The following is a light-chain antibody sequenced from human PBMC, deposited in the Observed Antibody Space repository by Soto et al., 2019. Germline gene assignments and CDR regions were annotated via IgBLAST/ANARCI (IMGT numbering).Light chain of an antibody. CDR2: TAS. V-gene: IGKV1-6*01. J-gene: IGKJ2*01. Sequence: AIQMTQSPSSLSASVGDRVTITCRASQGMRNDLGWFQQKPGKAPKLLIYTASTLQSGVPSRFSGSGSGTDVTLTISSLQPEEFATYYCLQDYNYPYTFGQGTKVEIK. CDR1: QGMRND. CDR3: LQDYNYPYT.